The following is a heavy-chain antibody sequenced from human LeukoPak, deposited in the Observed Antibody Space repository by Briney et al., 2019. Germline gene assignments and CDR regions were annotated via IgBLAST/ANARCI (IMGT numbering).Heavy chain of an antibody. Sequence: ASMKVSCKASGYTFTGYYMHWVRQAPGQGLEWMGWINPNSGGTNYAQKFQGRVTMTRDTSISTAYMELSRLRSDDTALYYCARERRENSYGSFIGDYWGQGTLVTVSS. CDR1: GYTFTGYY. J-gene: IGHJ4*02. D-gene: IGHD5-18*01. CDR2: INPNSGGT. V-gene: IGHV1-2*02. CDR3: ARERRENSYGSFIGDY.